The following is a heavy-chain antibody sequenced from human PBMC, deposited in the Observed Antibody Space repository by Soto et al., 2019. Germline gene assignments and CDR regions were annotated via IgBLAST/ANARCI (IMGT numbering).Heavy chain of an antibody. CDR2: INHSGST. CDR3: ARVLVGLGAFGAEIYYYYGMDV. CDR1: VGSFRGYY. D-gene: IGHD3-10*01. Sequence: ETLSLTGAVYVGSFRGYYWSWIRQPPGKGLEWIGEINHSGSTNYNPSLKSRVTISVDTSKNQFSLKLSSVTAADTAVYHCARVLVGLGAFGAEIYYYYGMDVWAQGTTVTVSS. J-gene: IGHJ6*02. V-gene: IGHV4-34*01.